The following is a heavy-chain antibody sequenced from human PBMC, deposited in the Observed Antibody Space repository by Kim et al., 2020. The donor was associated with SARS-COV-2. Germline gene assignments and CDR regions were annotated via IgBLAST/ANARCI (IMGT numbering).Heavy chain of an antibody. V-gene: IGHV3-33*05. D-gene: IGHD6-13*01. CDR3: AREIAAATNTEYFQH. J-gene: IGHJ1*01. CDR1: GFTFSSYG. CDR2: ISYDGSNK. Sequence: GGSLRLSCAASGFTFSSYGMHWVRQAPGKGLEWVAVISYDGSNKYYADSVKGRFTISRDNSKNTLYLQMNSLRAEDTAVCYCAREIAAATNTEYFQHWGQGTLVTVSS.